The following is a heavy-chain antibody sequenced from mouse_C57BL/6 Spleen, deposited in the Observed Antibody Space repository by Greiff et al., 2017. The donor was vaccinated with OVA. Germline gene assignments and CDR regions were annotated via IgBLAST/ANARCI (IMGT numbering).Heavy chain of an antibody. CDR1: GYTFTSYW. CDR3: AREFITTVVAKDYYAMDY. Sequence: QVQLQQPGTELVKPGASVKLSCKASGYTFTSYWMHWVKQRPGQGLEWIGNINPSNGGTNYNEKFKSKATLTVDKSSSTAYMQLSSLTSEDSAVYYCAREFITTVVAKDYYAMDYWGQGTSVTVSS. V-gene: IGHV1-53*01. J-gene: IGHJ4*01. D-gene: IGHD1-1*01. CDR2: INPSNGGT.